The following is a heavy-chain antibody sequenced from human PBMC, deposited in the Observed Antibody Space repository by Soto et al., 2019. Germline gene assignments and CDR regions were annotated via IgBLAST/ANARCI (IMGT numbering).Heavy chain of an antibody. CDR2: TYYRSKWYN. Sequence: SQTLSLTCAISGDSVSSNRAAWNWIRQSPSRGLEWLGRTYYRSKWYNDYAVSVKSRITINPDTSKNQFSLQLNSVTPEDTAVYYCARCEAAAGNNWLDPWGQGILVTVSS. V-gene: IGHV6-1*01. CDR3: ARCEAAAGNNWLDP. CDR1: GDSVSSNRAA. D-gene: IGHD6-13*01. J-gene: IGHJ5*02.